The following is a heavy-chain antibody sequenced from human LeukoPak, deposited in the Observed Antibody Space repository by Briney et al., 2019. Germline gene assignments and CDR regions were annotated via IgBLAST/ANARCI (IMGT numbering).Heavy chain of an antibody. D-gene: IGHD1-7*01. CDR3: ARTRGIDY. J-gene: IGHJ4*02. V-gene: IGHV3-64D*06. CDR1: GFIFSNYG. CDR2: ISSDGDNT. Sequence: GGSLRLSCSASGFIFSNYGMYWVRQAPGKGLEFVSAISSDGDNTFYADSVKGRFTISRDNSKNTLYLQTSSLRGEDTAVYYCARTRGIDYWGQGTLVTVSS.